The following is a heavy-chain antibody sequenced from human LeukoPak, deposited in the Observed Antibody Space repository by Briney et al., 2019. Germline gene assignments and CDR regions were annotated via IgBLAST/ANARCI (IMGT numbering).Heavy chain of an antibody. D-gene: IGHD4-17*01. V-gene: IGHV3-23*01. CDR1: GFTFSSYA. Sequence: PGGSLRLSCAASGFTFSSYAMSWVRQAPGKGLEWVSFISGNGGRTDYAESVKGRFTISRDNSKNTVYLQMNSLRDEDTATYYCAKDPNGDYVGTFDMWGQGTMVTVSS. J-gene: IGHJ3*02. CDR3: AKDPNGDYVGTFDM. CDR2: ISGNGGRT.